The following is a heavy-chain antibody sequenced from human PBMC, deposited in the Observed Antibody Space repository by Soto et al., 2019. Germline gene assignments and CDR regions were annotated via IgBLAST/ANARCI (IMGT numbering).Heavy chain of an antibody. Sequence: GGSLRLSCAASGFTFSSYAMSWVRQAPGKGLEWVSAISGSGGSTYYADSVKGRFTISRDNSKNTLYLQMNSLRAEGTAVYYCAKVKIKYSSSWYAGGAFDIWGQGTMVTVSS. V-gene: IGHV3-23*01. J-gene: IGHJ3*02. CDR2: ISGSGGST. D-gene: IGHD6-13*01. CDR3: AKVKIKYSSSWYAGGAFDI. CDR1: GFTFSSYA.